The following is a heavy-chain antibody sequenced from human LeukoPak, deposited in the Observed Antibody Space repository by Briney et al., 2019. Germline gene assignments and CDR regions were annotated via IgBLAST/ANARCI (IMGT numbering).Heavy chain of an antibody. V-gene: IGHV3-48*03. CDR3: ARDRGATYAWDY. D-gene: IGHD1-26*01. Sequence: PGGSLRLSCAASGFTFSSYEMNWVRRAPGKGLEWVSYISSSGSTIYYADSVKGRFTISRDNAKNSLYLQMNSLRAEDTAVYYCARDRGATYAWDYWGQGTLVTVSS. CDR1: GFTFSSYE. J-gene: IGHJ4*02. CDR2: ISSSGSTI.